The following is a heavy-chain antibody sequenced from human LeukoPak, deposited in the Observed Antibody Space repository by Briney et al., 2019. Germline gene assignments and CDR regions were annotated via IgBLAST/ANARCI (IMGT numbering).Heavy chain of an antibody. CDR1: GYTFTSYD. CDR3: ASLLVDSSGYYN. D-gene: IGHD3-22*01. V-gene: IGHV1-8*01. CDR2: MNPNSGNT. Sequence: ASVKASCKASGYTFTSYDINWVRQATGQGLEWMGWMNPNSGNTGYAQKFQGRVTMTRNTSISTAYMELSSLRSEDTAVYYCASLLVDSSGYYNWGQGTLVTVSS. J-gene: IGHJ4*02.